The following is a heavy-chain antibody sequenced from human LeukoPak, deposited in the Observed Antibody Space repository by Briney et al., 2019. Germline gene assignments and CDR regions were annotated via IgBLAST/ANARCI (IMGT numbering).Heavy chain of an antibody. CDR2: IRYDGSNK. J-gene: IGHJ3*02. CDR1: GFTFSSYG. V-gene: IGHV3-30*02. Sequence: QPGGSLRLSCAASGFTFSSYGMHWVRQAPGKGLEWVAFIRYDGSNKYYADFVKGRFTISRDNSKNTLYLQMNSLRAEDTAVYYCAKPYTYPGPAEGFDIWGQGTMVTVSS. D-gene: IGHD2-2*01. CDR3: AKPYTYPGPAEGFDI.